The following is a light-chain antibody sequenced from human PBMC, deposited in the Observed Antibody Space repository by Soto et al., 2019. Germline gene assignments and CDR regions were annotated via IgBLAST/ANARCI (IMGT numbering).Light chain of an antibody. CDR1: QSVSSSY. CDR3: QQYGSSPRT. CDR2: GAS. J-gene: IGKJ1*01. V-gene: IGKV3-20*01. Sequence: EIVLTQSPGTLSLSPWERATLSCRASQSVSSSYLAWYQQKPGQAPRLLIYGASSRATGIPDRFSGSGSGTDFTLTISRLEPEDFAVYYCQQYGSSPRTFXQGTKVDIK.